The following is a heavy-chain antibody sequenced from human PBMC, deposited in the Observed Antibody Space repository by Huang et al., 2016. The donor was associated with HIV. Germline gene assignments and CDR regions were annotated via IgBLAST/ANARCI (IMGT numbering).Heavy chain of an antibody. Sequence: QVHLQQWGAGLLKPSETLTLTCAFSGASFTGNYWTWIRQTPGTGLEWIGEINDSGATIYNPSLESRVTISIDRSKKQFSLRLSSMTAADTAVYYCARQWVLLDYLMGMDVWGQGTTVIVSS. D-gene: IGHD3-3*01. V-gene: IGHV4-34*01. J-gene: IGHJ6*02. CDR3: ARQWVLLDYLMGMDV. CDR1: GASFTGNY. CDR2: INDSGAT.